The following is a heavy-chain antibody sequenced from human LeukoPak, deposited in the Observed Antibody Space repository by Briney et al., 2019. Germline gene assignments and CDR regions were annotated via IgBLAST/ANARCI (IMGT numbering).Heavy chain of an antibody. D-gene: IGHD6-13*01. J-gene: IGHJ6*02. V-gene: IGHV3-30-3*01. CDR2: ISYDGSDK. CDR3: ARGGARSSSYYYYGMDV. Sequence: HPGGSLRLSCAASGFTFSSYAMHWVRQAPGKGLEWVAVISYDGSDKYYADSVKGRFTISRDNSKNTLYLQMNSLRAEDTAVYYCARGGARSSSYYYYGMDVWGLGTTVTVSS. CDR1: GFTFSSYA.